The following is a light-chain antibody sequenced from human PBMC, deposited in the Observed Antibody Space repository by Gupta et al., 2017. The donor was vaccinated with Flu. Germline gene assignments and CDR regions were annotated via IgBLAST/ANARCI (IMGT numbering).Light chain of an antibody. CDR3: AKSMSSAILV. V-gene: IGLV8-61*01. Sequence: QTVVTQEPSFSVSPGWTVTLTCGLSSGSVSSGYYPSWYQQTPGQAPRTLIDNTNTRSSGAHDLSAASILGTTAVINTTGDEADDAAYYYCAKSMSSAILVFGGGTKITVL. CDR2: NTN. CDR1: SGSVSSGYY. J-gene: IGLJ2*01.